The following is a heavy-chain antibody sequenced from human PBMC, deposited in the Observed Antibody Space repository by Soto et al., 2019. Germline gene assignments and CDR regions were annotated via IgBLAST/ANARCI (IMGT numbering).Heavy chain of an antibody. CDR2: IYYSGST. CDR1: GGSISSSSYY. V-gene: IGHV4-39*01. D-gene: IGHD3-10*01. Sequence: SETLSLTCTVSGGSISSSSYYWGWIRQPPGKGLEWIGSIYYSGSTYYNPSLKSRVTISVDTSKNQFSLKLSSVTAADTAVYYCAIFWGRLVRELPLAVDPWGQGTLVTVSS. CDR3: AIFWGRLVRELPLAVDP. J-gene: IGHJ5*02.